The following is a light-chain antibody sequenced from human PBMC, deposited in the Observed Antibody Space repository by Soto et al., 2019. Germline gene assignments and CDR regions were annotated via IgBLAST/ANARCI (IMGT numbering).Light chain of an antibody. V-gene: IGLV1-47*01. J-gene: IGLJ2*01. CDR3: ATWDDSLGGPV. CDR1: SSNIGRNY. Sequence: QSVLTQTPSVSGTPGQRVNISCSGSSSNIGRNYVYWYHQFPGTAPKLLIYRDNERPSGVPDRFSGSKSGTSASLAISGLRSGEEADYHCATWDDSLGGPVFGGGTKLTVL. CDR2: RDN.